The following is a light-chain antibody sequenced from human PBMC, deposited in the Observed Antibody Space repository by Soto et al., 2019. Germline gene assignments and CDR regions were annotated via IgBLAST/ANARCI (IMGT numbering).Light chain of an antibody. J-gene: IGLJ3*02. CDR1: SSNIGNNA. CDR2: YDD. Sequence: QAVVTQPPSVSEAPRQRVTISCSGSSSNIGNNAVNWYQQLPGKAPKLLIYYDDLLPSGVSDRFSGSKSGTSASLAISGLQYEDEADYYCAAWDDSLNGQVFGGGTKLTVL. CDR3: AAWDDSLNGQV. V-gene: IGLV1-36*01.